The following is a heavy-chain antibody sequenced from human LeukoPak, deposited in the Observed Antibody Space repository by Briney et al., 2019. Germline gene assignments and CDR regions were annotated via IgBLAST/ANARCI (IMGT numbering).Heavy chain of an antibody. Sequence: SETLSLTCTVSGGSVSDYYWSWIRQSPGKGLEWIGYIYYTGSTSYNPSLRSRVTISVDTSKNQFSLKLSSVTAADTAVYYCARASHGWYFDLWGRGTLVTVSS. CDR3: ARASHGWYFDL. CDR2: IYYTGST. V-gene: IGHV4-59*02. CDR1: GGSVSDYY. J-gene: IGHJ2*01. D-gene: IGHD6-6*01.